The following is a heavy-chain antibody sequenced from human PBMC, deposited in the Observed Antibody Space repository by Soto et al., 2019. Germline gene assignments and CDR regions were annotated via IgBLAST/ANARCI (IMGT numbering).Heavy chain of an antibody. CDR1: GYFIGAGGYY. V-gene: IGHV4-31*02. D-gene: IGHD6-19*01. CDR2: FYSSGSI. J-gene: IGHJ5*02. Sequence: SSETLSLTCFVSGYFIGAGGYYWSWIRHHPGKGLEWIGSFYSSGSIIYNPSLRSRVSISGDMSTNQFSMSLTSVTAADTARYYCARMYSSGSGWFHPWGQGTLVT. CDR3: ARMYSSGSGWFHP.